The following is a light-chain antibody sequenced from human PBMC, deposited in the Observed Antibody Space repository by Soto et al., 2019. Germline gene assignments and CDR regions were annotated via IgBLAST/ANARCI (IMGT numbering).Light chain of an antibody. V-gene: IGKV3-20*01. CDR2: GAF. Sequence: EVVMTQSPATLSVSPVEFATLSCRASQGIGDTLAWYQQKPGQPPRLLIFGAFSRATGIPDRFSGSGSGTDFTLTISGLEPEDFAVYYCQQYGNTPRTFGQGTKVDIK. J-gene: IGKJ1*01. CDR3: QQYGNTPRT. CDR1: QGIGDT.